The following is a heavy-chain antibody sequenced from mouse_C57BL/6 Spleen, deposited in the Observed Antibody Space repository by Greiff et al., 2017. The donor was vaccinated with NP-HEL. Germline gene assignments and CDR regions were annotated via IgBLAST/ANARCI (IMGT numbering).Heavy chain of an antibody. CDR2: INPNNGGT. J-gene: IGHJ3*01. CDR3: ARKELGWYIFAY. CDR1: GYTFTDYN. V-gene: IGHV1-18*01. Sequence: LVESGASVKIPCKASGYTFTDYNMDWVKQSHGKSLEWIGDINPNNGGTIYNQKFKGKATLTVDKSSSTAYMELRSLTSEDTAVYYCARKELGWYIFAYWGQGTLVTVSA. D-gene: IGHD2-1*01.